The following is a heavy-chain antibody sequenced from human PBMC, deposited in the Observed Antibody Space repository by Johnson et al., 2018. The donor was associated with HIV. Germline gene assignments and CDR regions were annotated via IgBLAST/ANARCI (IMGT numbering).Heavy chain of an antibody. V-gene: IGHV3-74*01. CDR2: INRDGSTT. CDR1: GFTLSSYW. D-gene: IGHD2-21*01. CDR3: ARPRRLFEGHDAFDI. J-gene: IGHJ3*02. Sequence: VQLVESGGGLVQPGGSLRLSCAASGFTLSSYWMHWVRQAPGKGLVWVSRINRDGSTTDYADSVTGRFTISRDNAKNTVYLQMNSLRAEDTAVYYCARPRRLFEGHDAFDIWGQGTMVTVSS.